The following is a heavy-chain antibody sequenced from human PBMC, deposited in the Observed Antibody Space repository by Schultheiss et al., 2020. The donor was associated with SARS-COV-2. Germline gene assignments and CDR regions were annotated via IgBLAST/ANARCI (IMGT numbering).Heavy chain of an antibody. V-gene: IGHV4-34*01. D-gene: IGHD3-22*01. Sequence: SETLSLTCAVYGGSFSGYYWSWIRQPPGKGLEWIGEINHSGSTNYNPSLKSRVTISVDTSKKQFSLRLRSVTAADTAVYYCARLPYYYDSSGYYLAAAFDIWGQGTMVTVSS. CDR3: ARLPYYYDSSGYYLAAAFDI. J-gene: IGHJ3*02. CDR1: GGSFSGYY. CDR2: INHSGST.